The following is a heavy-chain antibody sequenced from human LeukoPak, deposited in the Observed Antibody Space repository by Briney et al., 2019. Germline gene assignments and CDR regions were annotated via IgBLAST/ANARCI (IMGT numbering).Heavy chain of an antibody. J-gene: IGHJ4*02. CDR2: IKHDGSVK. D-gene: IGHD1-7*01. CDR3: ARGTGTTPPDY. Sequence: GGSLRLSCAASGFTFNIYWMSWVRQTPGKGLEWVANIKHDGSVKEYADSVKGRFTISRDNAKNSLVLQMNSLRAEDTAVYYCARGTGTTPPDYWGQGTLVTVSS. V-gene: IGHV3-7*01. CDR1: GFTFNIYW.